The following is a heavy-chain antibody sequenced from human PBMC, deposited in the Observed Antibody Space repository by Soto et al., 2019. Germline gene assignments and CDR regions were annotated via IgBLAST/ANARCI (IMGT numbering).Heavy chain of an antibody. Sequence: SESLSLTCAVSGGSIRSYYWTWVRQPPGKGLEWIGYIYYNGNTKYNPSLKSRVTISVDTPKNQFSLKVGSVNAADTAVYYCARLYYVSGRPLMDVWGQGTTVTVSS. CDR2: IYYNGNT. CDR1: GGSIRSYY. D-gene: IGHD3-10*01. V-gene: IGHV4-59*01. CDR3: ARLYYVSGRPLMDV. J-gene: IGHJ6*02.